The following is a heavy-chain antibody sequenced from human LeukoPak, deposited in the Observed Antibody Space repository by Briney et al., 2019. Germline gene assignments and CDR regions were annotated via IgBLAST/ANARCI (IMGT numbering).Heavy chain of an antibody. CDR2: IYYSGST. D-gene: IGHD6-13*01. V-gene: IGHV4-59*01. CDR3: ASLGYSSSWSDNWFDP. J-gene: IGHJ5*02. CDR1: GGSISSYY. Sequence: SETLSLTCTVSGGSISSYYWSWIRQPPGKGLEWIGYIYYSGSTNYNPSLKSRVTISVDTSKNQFSLKLSSVTAADTAVYYCASLGYSSSWSDNWFDPWGQGTLVTVSS.